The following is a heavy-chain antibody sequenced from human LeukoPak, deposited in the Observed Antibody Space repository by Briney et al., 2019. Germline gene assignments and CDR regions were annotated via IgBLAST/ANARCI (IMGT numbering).Heavy chain of an antibody. CDR1: GGSFSGYY. V-gene: IGHV4-34*01. CDR2: INHSGST. D-gene: IGHD3-10*01. J-gene: IGHJ4*02. Sequence: SETLSLTCAVDGGSFSGYYWSWIRQPPGKGLEWIGEINHSGSTNYNPSLKSRVTISVDTSKNQYSLKLSSVTAADTAVYYCARGFVSYYYGSGSYEGPDYWGQGTLVTVSS. CDR3: ARGFVSYYYGSGSYEGPDY.